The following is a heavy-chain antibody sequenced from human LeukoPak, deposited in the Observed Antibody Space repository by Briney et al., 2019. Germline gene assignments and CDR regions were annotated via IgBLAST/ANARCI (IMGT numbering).Heavy chain of an antibody. J-gene: IGHJ4*02. CDR3: ARAGELWPKWDY. CDR1: GYTFTGYY. Sequence: ASVKVSCKGSGYTFTGYYMHWVRQAPGQGLEWMGWINPNSGGTNYAQKFQGRVTMTRDTSISTAYMELSRLRSDDTAVYYRARAGELWPKWDYWGQGTLVTVSS. CDR2: INPNSGGT. D-gene: IGHD3-16*01. V-gene: IGHV1-2*02.